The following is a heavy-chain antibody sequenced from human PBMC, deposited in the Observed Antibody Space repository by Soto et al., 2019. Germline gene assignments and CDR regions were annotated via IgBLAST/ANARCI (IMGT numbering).Heavy chain of an antibody. D-gene: IGHD2-2*01. Sequence: ASVKVSFKASGYTFTSYYMHWVRQAPGQGLEWMGIINPSGGSTSYAQKFQGRVTMTRDTSTSTVYMELSSLRSEDTAVYYCARTAVPARLYYYYYYGMDVWGQGTTVTVSS. CDR2: INPSGGST. V-gene: IGHV1-46*01. CDR3: ARTAVPARLYYYYYYGMDV. CDR1: GYTFTSYY. J-gene: IGHJ6*02.